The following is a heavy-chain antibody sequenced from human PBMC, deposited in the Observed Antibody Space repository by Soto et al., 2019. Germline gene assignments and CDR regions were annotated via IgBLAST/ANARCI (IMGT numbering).Heavy chain of an antibody. V-gene: IGHV3-30-3*01. CDR3: ARDPNYYYDSSGYGYFDY. Sequence: GGSLRLSCAASGFTFSSYAMHWVRQAPGKGLEWVAVISYDGSNKYYADSVKGRFTISRDNSKNTLYLQMNSLRAEDTAVYYCARDPNYYYDSSGYGYFDYWGQGTLVTVSS. CDR1: GFTFSSYA. J-gene: IGHJ4*02. D-gene: IGHD3-22*01. CDR2: ISYDGSNK.